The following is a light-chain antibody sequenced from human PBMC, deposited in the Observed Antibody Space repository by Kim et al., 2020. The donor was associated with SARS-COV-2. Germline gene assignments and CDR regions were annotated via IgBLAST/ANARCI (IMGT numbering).Light chain of an antibody. V-gene: IGKV3-20*01. J-gene: IGKJ2*01. Sequence: EIVLTQSPGTLSLSPGERATLSCRASQSVSSSYLAWYQQKPGQAPRLLIYDASSRATGIPDRFSGSGSGTDFTLTISRLEPEDFAVYYCQQYDSSPYTCGQGTKLEI. CDR2: DAS. CDR3: QQYDSSPYT. CDR1: QSVSSSY.